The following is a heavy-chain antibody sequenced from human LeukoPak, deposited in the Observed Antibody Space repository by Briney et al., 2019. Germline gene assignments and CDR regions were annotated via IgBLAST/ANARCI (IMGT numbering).Heavy chain of an antibody. Sequence: GGSLRLSCAASGFPFSRYWMSWVRQAPGKGLEWVANIKPDGSEKPYVDSVKGRFTFSRDNAKNSLYLQMNGLRAEDMAVYYCARLAAGSDYFDYWGQGTLVTVSS. CDR2: IKPDGSEK. V-gene: IGHV3-7*04. CDR1: GFPFSRYW. D-gene: IGHD6-13*01. J-gene: IGHJ4*02. CDR3: ARLAAGSDYFDY.